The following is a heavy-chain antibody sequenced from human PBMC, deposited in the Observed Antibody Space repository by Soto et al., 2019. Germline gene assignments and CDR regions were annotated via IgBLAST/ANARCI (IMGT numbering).Heavy chain of an antibody. Sequence: GASVKVSCKASGYTFTSYYMHWVRQAPGQGLEWMGTINPSGGHTTYAQKFLGRVTMTRDSSTSTLYMELTSLRFEDTAVYYCARGGHVVVVTAAFDYWGQGTLVTVSS. D-gene: IGHD2-21*02. CDR3: ARGGHVVVVTAAFDY. CDR1: GYTFTSYY. V-gene: IGHV1-46*03. J-gene: IGHJ4*02. CDR2: INPSGGHT.